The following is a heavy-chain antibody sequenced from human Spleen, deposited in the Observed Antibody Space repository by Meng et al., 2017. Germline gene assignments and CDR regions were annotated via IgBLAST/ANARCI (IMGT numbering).Heavy chain of an antibody. V-gene: IGHV4-34*01. D-gene: IGHD3-10*01. Sequence: GSLRLSCAVYGGSFSGYYWTWIRQPPGKGLEWIGEVNHSGNTDYNPSLKSRLTISGDTSKNQFSLKLSSVTAADTAVYHCARALEYTGSYFYWGQGTLVTVSS. CDR1: GGSFSGYY. CDR3: ARALEYTGSYFY. J-gene: IGHJ4*02. CDR2: VNHSGNT.